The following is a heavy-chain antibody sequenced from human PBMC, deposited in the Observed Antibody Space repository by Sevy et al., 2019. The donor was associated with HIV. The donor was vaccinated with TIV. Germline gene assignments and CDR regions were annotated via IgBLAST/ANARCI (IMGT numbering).Heavy chain of an antibody. CDR2: INSDGSST. CDR1: GFTFSSYW. CDR3: AREGTQDYYGMDV. V-gene: IGHV3-74*01. D-gene: IGHD1-1*01. Sequence: GGSLRLSCAASGFTFSSYWMHWVRQAPGKGLVWVSRINSDGSSTSYADSVKGRFTISRDNAKNTLYLQMNSLRAEDTAVYYCAREGTQDYYGMDVWGQGTTVTVSS. J-gene: IGHJ6*02.